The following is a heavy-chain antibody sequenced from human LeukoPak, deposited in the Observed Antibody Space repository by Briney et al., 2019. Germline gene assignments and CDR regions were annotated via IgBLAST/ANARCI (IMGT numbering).Heavy chain of an antibody. D-gene: IGHD6-6*01. CDR3: AKRVDYSSSSGGYFDN. V-gene: IGHV3-23*01. Sequence: PGGSLRLSCAASGFTFRNYGMSWVRQAPGKGPEWVSAIDDSGDGTYYADSVKGRFTISRDNSRNTLYLQMNSLRVEGAAIYYCAKRVDYSSSSGGYFDNWGPGTLVTVSS. CDR2: IDDSGDGT. CDR1: GFTFRNYG. J-gene: IGHJ4*02.